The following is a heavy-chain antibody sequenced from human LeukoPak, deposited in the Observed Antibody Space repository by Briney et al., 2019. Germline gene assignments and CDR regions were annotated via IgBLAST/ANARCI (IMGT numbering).Heavy chain of an antibody. J-gene: IGHJ4*02. V-gene: IGHV6-1*01. D-gene: IGHD7-27*01. Sequence: PSQTLSLTCAISGDSVSSNNAAWNWIRQSPSRGLEWLGRTYFGSKWYNDYAVSVKSRITINAYTSKNQFSLQLNSVTPEDTAVYYCAKGWGFDCWGQGTLVTVSS. CDR1: GDSVSSNNAA. CDR2: TYFGSKWYN. CDR3: AKGWGFDC.